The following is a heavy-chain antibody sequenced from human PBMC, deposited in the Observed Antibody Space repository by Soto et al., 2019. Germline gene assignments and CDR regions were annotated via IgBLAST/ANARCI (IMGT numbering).Heavy chain of an antibody. CDR2: ISSTSSAI. CDR1: EFTFSDYY. CDR3: ARGGTYDFWSGQTNYYGMDV. Sequence: SLRLSCSASEFTFSDYYMAWIRQTPGKGLEWVSYISSTSSAIYYADSVKGRFNISRDNAKNSLYLQMSSLRLEDTALYYCARGGTYDFWSGQTNYYGMDVWGQGTSVTVSS. J-gene: IGHJ6*02. V-gene: IGHV3-11*01. D-gene: IGHD3-3*01.